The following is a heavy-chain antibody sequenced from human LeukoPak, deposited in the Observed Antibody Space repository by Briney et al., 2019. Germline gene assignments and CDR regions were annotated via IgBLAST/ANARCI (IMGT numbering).Heavy chain of an antibody. V-gene: IGHV3-30-3*01. Sequence: GGSLRLPCAASGFTFSSYAMHWVRQAPGKGLEWVAVISYDGSNKYYADSVKGRFTISRDNSKNTLYLQMNSLRAEDTAVYYCATGGSGYHRSWGQGTLVTVSS. J-gene: IGHJ1*01. CDR1: GFTFSSYA. CDR3: ATGGSGYHRS. D-gene: IGHD3-22*01. CDR2: ISYDGSNK.